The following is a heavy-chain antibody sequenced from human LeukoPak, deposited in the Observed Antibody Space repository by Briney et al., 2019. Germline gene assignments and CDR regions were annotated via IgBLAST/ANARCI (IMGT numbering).Heavy chain of an antibody. D-gene: IGHD3-3*01. J-gene: IGHJ4*02. V-gene: IGHV4-59*01. CDR1: GGSFSGYY. Sequence: SETLSLTCAVYGGSFSGYYWSWIRQPPGKGLEWIGYIYYSGSTNYNPSLKSRVTISVDTSKNQFSLKLSSVTAADTAVYYCARAVYDFWSGYSVDYWGQGTLVTVSS. CDR3: ARAVYDFWSGYSVDY. CDR2: IYYSGST.